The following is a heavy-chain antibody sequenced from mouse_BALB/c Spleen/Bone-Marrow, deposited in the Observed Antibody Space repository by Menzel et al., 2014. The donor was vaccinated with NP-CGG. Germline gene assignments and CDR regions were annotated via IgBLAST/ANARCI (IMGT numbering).Heavy chain of an antibody. CDR3: ARRTTTVVATDY. CDR2: INPGNGRT. D-gene: IGHD1-1*01. V-gene: IGHV1S81*02. Sequence: QVQLKHSGPELGRPGAPGKLSAKASGYTLTGNGMNWGRQGPGKGLEGMGGINPGNGRTNYNEKFKSKATLTVDKSSSTAYMQLSSLTSEDSAVYYCARRTTTVVATDYWGQGTTLTVSS. J-gene: IGHJ2*01. CDR1: GYTLTGNG.